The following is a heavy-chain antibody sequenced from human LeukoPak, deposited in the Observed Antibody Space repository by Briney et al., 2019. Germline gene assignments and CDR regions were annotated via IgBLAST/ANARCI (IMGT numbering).Heavy chain of an antibody. V-gene: IGHV1-69*04. J-gene: IGHJ5*02. CDR2: IIPILGIA. Sequence: ASVKVSCKASGGTFSSYAISWVRQAPGQGLEWMGRIIPILGIANYAQKFQGRVTITADKSTSTAYMELSSLRSEDTAVYYCAREKVVVPAAIPLLYNWFDPWGQGTLVTVSS. CDR3: AREKVVVPAAIPLLYNWFDP. D-gene: IGHD2-2*01. CDR1: GGTFSSYA.